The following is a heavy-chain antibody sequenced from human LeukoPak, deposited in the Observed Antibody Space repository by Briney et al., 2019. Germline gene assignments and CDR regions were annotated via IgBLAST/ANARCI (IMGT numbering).Heavy chain of an antibody. CDR3: ARDGDSSGWYNWFDP. Sequence: ASVKVSCKASGYTFTSYYMHWVRQAPGQGLEWMGIINPSGGSTSYAQEFQGRVTMTRDTSTSTVYMELSSLRSEDTAVYYCARDGDSSGWYNWFDPWGQGTLVTVSS. D-gene: IGHD6-19*01. V-gene: IGHV1-46*01. CDR1: GYTFTSYY. CDR2: INPSGGST. J-gene: IGHJ5*02.